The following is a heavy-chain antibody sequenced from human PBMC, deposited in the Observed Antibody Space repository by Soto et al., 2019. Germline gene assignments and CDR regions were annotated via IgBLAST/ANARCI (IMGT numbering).Heavy chain of an antibody. CDR2: INHSGST. CDR1: GGSFSGYY. CDR3: ARLVGGSCCFRP. J-gene: IGHJ5*02. V-gene: IGHV4-34*01. Sequence: SETLSLTCAVYGGSFSGYYWSWIRQPPGKGLEWIGEINHSGSTNYNPSLKSRVTISVDTSKNQFSLKLSSVTAADTAVYYCARLVGGSCCFRPWGQGTLVTVSS. D-gene: IGHD2-15*01.